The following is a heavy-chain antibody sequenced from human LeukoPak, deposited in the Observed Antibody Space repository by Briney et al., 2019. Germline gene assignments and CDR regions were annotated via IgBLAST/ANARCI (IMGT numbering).Heavy chain of an antibody. D-gene: IGHD2-15*01. CDR3: AREEAYCSGTSCFRFFDY. CDR1: GFTFSSYE. CDR2: ISSGGSIF. Sequence: QPGGSLRLSCAASGFTFSSYEINWVRQAPGKGREWISYISSGGSIFYNADSVMGRFTISRDNAKNSLYLQMNSLRAEDTAVYYCAREEAYCSGTSCFRFFDYWGQGTLVSVSS. J-gene: IGHJ4*02. V-gene: IGHV3-48*03.